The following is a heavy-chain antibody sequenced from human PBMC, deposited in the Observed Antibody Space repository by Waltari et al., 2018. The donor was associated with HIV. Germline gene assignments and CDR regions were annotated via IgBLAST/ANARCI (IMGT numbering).Heavy chain of an antibody. D-gene: IGHD6-19*01. CDR3: ARVRSIAVAGTRFDY. Sequence: QVQLQESGPGLVKPSETLSLTCAVSGYSISSGYYWGWIRQPPGKGLEWIGSIYHSGSTYYNPSLKSRVTISVDTSKNQFSLKLSSVTAADTAVYYCARVRSIAVAGTRFDYWGQGTLVTVSS. V-gene: IGHV4-38-2*01. J-gene: IGHJ4*02. CDR2: IYHSGST. CDR1: GYSISSGYY.